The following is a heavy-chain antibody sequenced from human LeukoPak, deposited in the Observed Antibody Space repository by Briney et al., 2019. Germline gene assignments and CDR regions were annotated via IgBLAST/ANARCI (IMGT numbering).Heavy chain of an antibody. Sequence: ASVKVSCKASGYTFTGYYMHWVRQAPGQGLEWMGWINPNSGGTNYAQTLQGRVTMTRDTSISIVYMELSGLRTDDTAVYYCARVLRYDDSSGYYAYWGQRTLVTVSS. D-gene: IGHD3-22*01. CDR2: INPNSGGT. CDR3: ARVLRYDDSSGYYAY. V-gene: IGHV1-2*02. J-gene: IGHJ4*02. CDR1: GYTFTGYY.